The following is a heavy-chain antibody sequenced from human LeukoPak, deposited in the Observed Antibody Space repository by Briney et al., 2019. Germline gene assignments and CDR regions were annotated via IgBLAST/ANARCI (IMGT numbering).Heavy chain of an antibody. CDR3: ASLDGYYYDSSGYPVGY. D-gene: IGHD3-22*01. Sequence: ASVKVSCKASGYTFTSYYMHWVRQAPGQGLEWMGIINPSSCSTSYAQKFQGRVTMTRDTSTSTVYMELSIMRSEDTAVDYCASLDGYYYDSSGYPVGYWGQGTLVTVSS. V-gene: IGHV1-46*01. J-gene: IGHJ4*02. CDR1: GYTFTSYY. CDR2: INPSSCST.